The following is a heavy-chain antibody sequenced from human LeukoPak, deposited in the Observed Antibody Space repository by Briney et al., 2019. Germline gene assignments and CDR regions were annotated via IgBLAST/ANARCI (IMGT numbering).Heavy chain of an antibody. Sequence: GGSLRLSCAASGFTFGGFGMIWVRQAPGKGLEWVSYISDTSSLTAYADSVKGRFTISRENAKKSLSLQLNSMRDEDSSVCFCAKVIRGGYGMDVWGQGTTVTVSS. J-gene: IGHJ6*02. CDR3: AKVIRGGYGMDV. CDR1: GFTFGGFG. V-gene: IGHV3-48*02. D-gene: IGHD3-10*01. CDR2: ISDTSSLT.